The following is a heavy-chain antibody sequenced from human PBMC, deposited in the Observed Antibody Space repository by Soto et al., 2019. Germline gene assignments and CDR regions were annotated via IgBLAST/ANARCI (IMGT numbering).Heavy chain of an antibody. D-gene: IGHD6-13*01. CDR2: ISYSGST. V-gene: IGHV4-59*01. J-gene: IGHJ4*02. Sequence: QVQLQDSGPGLLRPSETLSLTCTFSGDSITDYYWNWIRQPPGKGLEWIGYISYSGSTNYNPSLRSRVTISIDTSENQFSLKLNSVTAADTAVYYCARGLYSSSWYRFDYWAQGTLVTVSS. CDR3: ARGLYSSSWYRFDY. CDR1: GDSITDYY.